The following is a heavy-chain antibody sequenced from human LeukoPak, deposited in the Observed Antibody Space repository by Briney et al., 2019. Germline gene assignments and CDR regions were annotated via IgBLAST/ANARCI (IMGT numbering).Heavy chain of an antibody. CDR2: INHSGST. V-gene: IGHV4-34*01. J-gene: IGHJ5*02. CDR3: AGGPKYYDILTGYAYNWFDP. CDR1: GVSFSGYY. Sequence: SETLSLTCAVYGVSFSGYYWSWIRQPPGKGLEWIGEINHSGSTNYNPSLKSRVTISVDTSKNQFSLKLSSVTAADTAVYYCAGGPKYYDILTGYAYNWFDPWGQGTLVTVSS. D-gene: IGHD3-9*01.